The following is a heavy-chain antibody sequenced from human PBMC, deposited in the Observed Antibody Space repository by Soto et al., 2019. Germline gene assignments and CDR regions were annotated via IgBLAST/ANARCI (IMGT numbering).Heavy chain of an antibody. CDR3: ARATGAY. J-gene: IGHJ4*02. Sequence: PWWSLRLSCSASVFTFSSYAMHWVRQAPGKGLEWVAVISYDGSNKYYADSVKGRFTISRDNSKNTLYLQMNSLRAEDTAVYYCARATGAYWGQGTLVTVSS. D-gene: IGHD3-10*01. CDR1: VFTFSSYA. V-gene: IGHV3-30-3*01. CDR2: ISYDGSNK.